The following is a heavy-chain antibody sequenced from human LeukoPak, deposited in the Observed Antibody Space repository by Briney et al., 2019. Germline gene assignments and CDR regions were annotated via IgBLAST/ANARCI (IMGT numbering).Heavy chain of an antibody. V-gene: IGHV4-39*01. D-gene: IGHD4-17*01. CDR3: ARHLSTEFFDY. J-gene: IGHJ4*02. Sequence: LPEALSLTCTVPGGSISSSSYYCGWIRHPPGNGLEWIGSIYYSGSTYYNPSLKGRVTISVDTSMNQFSLKLSSVTAADTAVYYCARHLSTEFFDYWGQGTLVTVSS. CDR2: IYYSGST. CDR1: GGSISSSSYY.